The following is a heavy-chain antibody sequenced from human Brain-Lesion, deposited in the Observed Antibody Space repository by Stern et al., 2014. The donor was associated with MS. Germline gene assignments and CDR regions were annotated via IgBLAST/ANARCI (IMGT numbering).Heavy chain of an antibody. CDR1: GGSVSGGSHY. CDR3: ARDSRKWGDSYLDY. D-gene: IGHD1-14*01. Sequence: VQLVESGPGLVKPSETLSLTCTVSGGSVSGGSHYWSWIRPPPGKGLEWIGYIYHSGSTKYNPSLKSRVTISVDVSKDQFSLRLTSVTAADTAVYYCARDSRKWGDSYLDYWGQGTLVTVSS. J-gene: IGHJ4*02. V-gene: IGHV4-61*01. CDR2: IYHSGST.